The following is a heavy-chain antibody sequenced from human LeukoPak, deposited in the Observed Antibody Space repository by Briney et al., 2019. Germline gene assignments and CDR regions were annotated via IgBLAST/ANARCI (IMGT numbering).Heavy chain of an antibody. J-gene: IGHJ2*01. D-gene: IGHD3-10*01. CDR3: AKDRTYYYNSGSYFDL. V-gene: IGHV3-9*01. CDR1: GFNFDDYA. Sequence: PGGSLRLSCAASGFNFDDYAMHWVRQPPGKGLEWVSGIDWSSGEITYADSVKGRFTISRDNAKNCLYLQMNSLKTEDTALYYCAKDRTYYYNSGSYFDLWGCGTLVTVSS. CDR2: IDWSSGEI.